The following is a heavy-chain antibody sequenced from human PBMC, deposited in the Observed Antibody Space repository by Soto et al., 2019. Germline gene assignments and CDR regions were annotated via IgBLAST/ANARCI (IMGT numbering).Heavy chain of an antibody. CDR2: MNPNSGNT. CDR3: ARARSWGGMDV. V-gene: IGHV1-8*01. D-gene: IGHD3-16*01. J-gene: IGHJ6*02. CDR1: GYSFKSYD. Sequence: GASVEVCCKASGYSFKSYDINWLRQATGQGLEWMGWMNPNSGNTGYAQKFQGRVTMTRNTSISTAYMELSSLRSEDTAVYHCARARSWGGMDVWGQGSTVTVSS.